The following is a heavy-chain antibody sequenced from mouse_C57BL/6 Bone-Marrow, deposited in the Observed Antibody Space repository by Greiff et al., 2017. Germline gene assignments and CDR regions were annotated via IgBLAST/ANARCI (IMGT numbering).Heavy chain of an antibody. CDR3: ARSFIITTVVGAY. V-gene: IGHV1-76*01. CDR2: IYPGSGNT. J-gene: IGHJ3*01. Sequence: QVQLQQSGAELVRPGASVKLSCKASGYTFTDYYINWVKQRPGQGLEWIARIYPGSGNTYYNEKFKGKATLTAEKSSSTAYMQLSSLTSEDSAVYFCARSFIITTVVGAYWGQGTLVTVSA. CDR1: GYTFTDYY. D-gene: IGHD1-1*01.